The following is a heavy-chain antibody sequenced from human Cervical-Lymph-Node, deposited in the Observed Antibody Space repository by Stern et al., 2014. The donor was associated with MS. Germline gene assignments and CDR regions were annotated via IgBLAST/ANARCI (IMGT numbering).Heavy chain of an antibody. J-gene: IGHJ4*02. D-gene: IGHD2/OR15-2a*01. V-gene: IGHV1-69*01. CDR1: GDIFIKYA. CDR3: ARDSASAGLYYFDF. Sequence: QLQLVQSGTEVKKPGSSMTLSCKTSGDIFIKYAISWVRQAPGKGLEWMGGIIPVLGTTNYAQRFQRRLTITADESTRTAYMKLSSLRAEDTAIYYCARDSASAGLYYFDFWGQGTLVTVSS. CDR2: IIPVLGTT.